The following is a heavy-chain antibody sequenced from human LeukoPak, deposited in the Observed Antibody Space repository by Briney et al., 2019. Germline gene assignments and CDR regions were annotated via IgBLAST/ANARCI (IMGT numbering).Heavy chain of an antibody. J-gene: IGHJ3*02. CDR1: GFTFSSYE. Sequence: GGSLRLSCAASGFTFSSYEMNWVRQAPGKGLEWVSYISSSGSTKFYADSVKGRFTISRDNAKFSLYLQMSSLRAEDTAVYYCARGPLSAAAKGNDAFDIWGQGTMVTVSS. CDR3: ARGPLSAAAKGNDAFDI. V-gene: IGHV3-48*03. CDR2: ISSSGSTK. D-gene: IGHD6-13*01.